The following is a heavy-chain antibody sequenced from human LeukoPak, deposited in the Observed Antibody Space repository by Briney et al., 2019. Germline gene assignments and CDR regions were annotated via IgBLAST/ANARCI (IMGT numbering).Heavy chain of an antibody. D-gene: IGHD4-17*01. V-gene: IGHV3-23*01. CDR2: ISDSSGST. Sequence: HPGASLRLSCAASGFTFRSYAMSWVRQAPGKGLEWVSRISDSSGSTYYADSVKGRFTISRDNSKNTLYLQMNSLRAEDTAVYYCARGATVTKYFDYWGQGTLVTVSS. CDR3: ARGATVTKYFDY. J-gene: IGHJ4*02. CDR1: GFTFRSYA.